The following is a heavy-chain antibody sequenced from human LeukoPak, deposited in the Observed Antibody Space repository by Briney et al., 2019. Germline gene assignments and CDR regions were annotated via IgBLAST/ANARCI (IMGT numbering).Heavy chain of an antibody. Sequence: GGALRLSCAASGFTFSSYGMDWGRQGPGKGVEGGGVTSYDGSNKYYADSVKGRFTISRDNSKSTLYLQMDSLRVEDTAVYYCAKDRNSRTSSLGVFDIWGQGTMVTVSS. J-gene: IGHJ3*02. CDR2: TSYDGSNK. CDR1: GFTFSSYG. V-gene: IGHV3-30*18. CDR3: AKDRNSRTSSLGVFDI. D-gene: IGHD2-2*01.